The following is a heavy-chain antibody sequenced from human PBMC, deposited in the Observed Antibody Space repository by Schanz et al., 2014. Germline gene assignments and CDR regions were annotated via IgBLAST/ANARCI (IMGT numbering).Heavy chain of an antibody. CDR3: VRDYNWGFDN. D-gene: IGHD7-27*01. J-gene: IGHJ4*02. Sequence: DVQVVESGGDLVQPGGSLRLSCAASGFTVDSNYMSWVRQAPGKGLEWISYIKISGDVFYTDSVKGRFTISRDNAKSSLYLQMSSLRDEDTAIYYCVRDYNWGFDNWGQGTLVTVSS. CDR1: GFTVDSNY. CDR2: IKISGDV. V-gene: IGHV3-48*02.